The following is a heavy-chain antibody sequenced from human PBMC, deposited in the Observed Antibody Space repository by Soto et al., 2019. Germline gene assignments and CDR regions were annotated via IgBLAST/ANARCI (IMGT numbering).Heavy chain of an antibody. CDR3: ARDQLYYNDISGRPLNAFDV. J-gene: IGHJ3*01. CDR2: IGLGSSTK. Sequence: PGGSLRLSCEASGFTFSSSSMNWVRQATGKGLERVSYIGLGSSTKYYADSVEGRFTISRDNAKNSLYLQMNSLRAEDTAVYYCARDQLYYNDISGRPLNAFDVWGQGTMVTVSS. D-gene: IGHD3-22*01. V-gene: IGHV3-48*01. CDR1: GFTFSSSS.